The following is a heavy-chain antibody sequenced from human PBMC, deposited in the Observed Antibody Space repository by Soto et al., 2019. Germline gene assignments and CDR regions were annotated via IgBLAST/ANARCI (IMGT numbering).Heavy chain of an antibody. J-gene: IGHJ4*02. V-gene: IGHV3-74*01. CDR1: GFTFRTYW. CDR3: ARDMGYSGYGSFDY. Sequence: EVQLVESGGGLVQPGGSLRLSCAASGFTFRTYWMHWVRQAPGKGLVWVSRINSDGSSTTYADSVKGRFTISRDNVKNTLYLQMNSLRAEDTAVYYCARDMGYSGYGSFDYWGQGTLVTVSS. CDR2: INSDGSST. D-gene: IGHD5-12*01.